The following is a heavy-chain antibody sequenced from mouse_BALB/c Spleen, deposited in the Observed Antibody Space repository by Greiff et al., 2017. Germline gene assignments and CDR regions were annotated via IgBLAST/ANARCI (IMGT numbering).Heavy chain of an antibody. Sequence: QVQLQQSGAELAKPGASVKMSCKASGYTFTSYWMHWVKQRPGQGLEWIGYINPSTGYTEYNQKFKDKATLTADKSSSTAYMQLSSLTSEDSAVYYCANLKLGLFAYWGQGTLVTVSA. CDR1: GYTFTSYW. D-gene: IGHD4-1*01. J-gene: IGHJ3*01. V-gene: IGHV1-7*01. CDR3: ANLKLGLFAY. CDR2: INPSTGYT.